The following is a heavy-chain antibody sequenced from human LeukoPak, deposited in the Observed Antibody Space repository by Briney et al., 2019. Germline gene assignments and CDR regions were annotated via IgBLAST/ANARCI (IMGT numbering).Heavy chain of an antibody. CDR2: IYYSGST. Sequence: KPSETLSLTCTVSGGSISSYYWSWIRQPPGKGLEWIGYIYYSGSTNYNPSLKSRVTISVDTSKNQFSLKLSSVTAADTAVYYCARGRDSSSHYAFDIWGQGTMVTVSS. V-gene: IGHV4-59*01. J-gene: IGHJ3*02. CDR3: ARGRDSSSHYAFDI. D-gene: IGHD6-6*01. CDR1: GGSISSYY.